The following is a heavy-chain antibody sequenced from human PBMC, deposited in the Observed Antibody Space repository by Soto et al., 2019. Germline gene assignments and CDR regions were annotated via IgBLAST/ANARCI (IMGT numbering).Heavy chain of an antibody. V-gene: IGHV3-23*01. CDR1: GFTFSSYA. Sequence: PGGSLRLSCAASGFTFSSYAMSWVRQAPGKGLEWVSAISGSGGSTYYADSVKGRFTISRDDSKNTLYLQMNSLRAEDTAVYYCAKDSGDVVDPVLWIDYWGQGTLVTVSS. CDR3: AKDSGDVVDPVLWIDY. CDR2: ISGSGGST. D-gene: IGHD3-10*01. J-gene: IGHJ4*02.